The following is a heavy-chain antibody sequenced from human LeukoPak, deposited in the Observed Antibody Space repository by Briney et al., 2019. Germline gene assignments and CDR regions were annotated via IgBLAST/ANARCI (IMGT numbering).Heavy chain of an antibody. V-gene: IGHV1-46*01. Sequence: GASVKVSCKASGYTFTSYYMHWVRQAPGQGLEWMGIINPSGGSTSYAQKFQGRVTMTRDTSTSTVYMELSSLRSEDTAVYYCARQVGYYGSGSYSSYPDYWGQGTLVTVSS. D-gene: IGHD3-10*01. J-gene: IGHJ4*02. CDR1: GYTFTSYY. CDR3: ARQVGYYGSGSYSSYPDY. CDR2: INPSGGST.